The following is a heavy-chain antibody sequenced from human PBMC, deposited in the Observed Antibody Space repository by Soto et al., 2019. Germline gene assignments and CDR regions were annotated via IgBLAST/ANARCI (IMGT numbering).Heavy chain of an antibody. CDR3: ARAAAPRYSAHELFDS. CDR2: IYHSGST. D-gene: IGHD1-26*01. V-gene: IGHV4-4*02. J-gene: IGHJ4*02. CDR1: GGSISRSHW. Sequence: SQTRRLTRGASGGSISRSHWWVWGRQPPGKGLEWIGEIYHSGSTNYNPSLKSRVTISVDKSKNQFYLKLSPVTAADTAVYFCARAAAPRYSAHELFDSWGRGSLVT.